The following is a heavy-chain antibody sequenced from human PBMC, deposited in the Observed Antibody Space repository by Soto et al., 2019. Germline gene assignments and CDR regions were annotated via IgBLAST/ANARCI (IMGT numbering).Heavy chain of an antibody. CDR3: ASRGYSSSWYYYYYYGMDV. Sequence: QVQLVQSGAEVKKPGASVKVSCKASGYTFTSYDINWVRQATGQGLEWMGWMNPNSGNTGYAQKFQGRVTMTRNTSXXXAXXERSSLRSEDTAVYYCASRGYSSSWYYYYYYGMDVWGQGTTVTVSS. CDR2: MNPNSGNT. J-gene: IGHJ6*02. CDR1: GYTFTSYD. D-gene: IGHD6-13*01. V-gene: IGHV1-8*01.